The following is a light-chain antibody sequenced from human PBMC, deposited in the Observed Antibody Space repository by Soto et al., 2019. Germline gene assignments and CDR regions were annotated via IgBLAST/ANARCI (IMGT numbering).Light chain of an antibody. CDR2: GAS. V-gene: IGKV3-15*01. Sequence: EIVMTQSPATLSLSPGERATLSCRASQSVRNYLAWYQLKPGQAPRLLIYGASTRATGIPDRFSGSGSGTEFTLTISSLQSEDFAVYYCQQYNNWLRTFGQGTKVDIK. CDR3: QQYNNWLRT. CDR1: QSVRNY. J-gene: IGKJ1*01.